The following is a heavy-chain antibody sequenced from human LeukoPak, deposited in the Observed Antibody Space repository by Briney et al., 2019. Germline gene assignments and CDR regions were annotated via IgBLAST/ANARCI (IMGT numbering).Heavy chain of an antibody. Sequence: SETLSLTCTVSGGSLSSYYWSWSWQPPGEGLGWSGYIYYSGGTNNNPSLKSRVTISVDTSKNQFSLKLSSVPAADTAVYYCARGGDGDYVHGYYYYGMDVWGQGTTVPGPS. V-gene: IGHV4-59*01. CDR2: IYYSGGT. CDR3: ARGGDGDYVHGYYYYGMDV. J-gene: IGHJ6*02. D-gene: IGHD4-17*01. CDR1: GGSLSSYY.